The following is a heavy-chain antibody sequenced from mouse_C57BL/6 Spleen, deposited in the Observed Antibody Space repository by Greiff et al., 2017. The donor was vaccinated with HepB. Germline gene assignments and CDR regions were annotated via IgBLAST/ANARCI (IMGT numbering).Heavy chain of an antibody. CDR1: GYTFTSYW. CDR2: IDPSDSYT. J-gene: IGHJ2*01. Sequence: QVQLKQPGAELVKPGASVKLSCKASGYTFTSYWMQWVKQRPGQGLEWIGEIDPSDSYTNYNQKFKGKATLTVDTSSSTAYMQLSSLTSEDSAVYYCAIITTAVPGYWGQGTTLTVSS. V-gene: IGHV1-50*01. CDR3: AIITTAVPGY. D-gene: IGHD1-1*01.